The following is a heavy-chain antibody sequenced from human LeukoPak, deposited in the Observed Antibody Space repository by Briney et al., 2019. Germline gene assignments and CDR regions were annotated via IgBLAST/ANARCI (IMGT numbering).Heavy chain of an antibody. Sequence: GGSLRLSCAASGFTFSSFWMTWVRQAPGKGLEWVANIKQDGSEKYYVDSVKGRFTISRDNAKNSLYLQMNSLRAEDTAVYYCATGVYSSSHEDYWGQGTLVTVSS. V-gene: IGHV3-7*01. CDR1: GFTFSSFW. CDR2: IKQDGSEK. D-gene: IGHD6-13*01. CDR3: ATGVYSSSHEDY. J-gene: IGHJ4*02.